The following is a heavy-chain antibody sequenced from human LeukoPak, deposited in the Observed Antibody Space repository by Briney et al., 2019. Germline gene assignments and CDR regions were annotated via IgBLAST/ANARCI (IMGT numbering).Heavy chain of an antibody. V-gene: IGHV4-30-2*01. Sequence: SETLSLTCAVSGGSISSGGYSWSWIRQPPGKGLEWIGYIYHSGSTYYNPSLKSRVTISVDRSKNQFSLKLSSVTAADTAAYYCARVGRGGNFDYWGQGTLVTVSS. D-gene: IGHD2-15*01. CDR1: GGSISSGGYS. J-gene: IGHJ4*02. CDR3: ARVGRGGNFDY. CDR2: IYHSGST.